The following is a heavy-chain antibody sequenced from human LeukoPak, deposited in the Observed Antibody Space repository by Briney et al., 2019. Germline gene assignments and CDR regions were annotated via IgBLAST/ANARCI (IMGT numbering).Heavy chain of an antibody. D-gene: IGHD5-18*01. J-gene: IGHJ4*02. CDR1: GYTFPSYF. CDR2: ISAYNGNT. CDR3: AREEYSYGY. Sequence: ASVKVSCKASGYTFPSYFMHWVRQAPGQGLEWMGWISAYNGNTNYAQKLQGRVTMTTDTSTSTAYMELRSLRSDDTAVYYCAREEYSYGYWGQGTLVTVSS. V-gene: IGHV1-18*04.